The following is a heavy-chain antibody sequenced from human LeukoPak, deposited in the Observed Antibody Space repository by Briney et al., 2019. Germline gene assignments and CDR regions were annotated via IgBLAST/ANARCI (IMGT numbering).Heavy chain of an antibody. CDR1: GFTFSSFS. CDR2: ISGSSSTI. V-gene: IGHV3-48*02. J-gene: IGHJ4*02. D-gene: IGHD6-13*01. Sequence: GSLRLSCAASGFTFSSFSMNWVRQAPGKGLEWVSYISGSSSTIYYADSVKGRFTISRDNAKNSLYLQMSSLRDEDTAVYYCARGPRIAGYHFDYWGQGTLVTVSS. CDR3: ARGPRIAGYHFDY.